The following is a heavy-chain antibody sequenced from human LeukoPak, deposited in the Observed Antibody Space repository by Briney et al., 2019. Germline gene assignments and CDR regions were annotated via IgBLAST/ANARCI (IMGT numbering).Heavy chain of an antibody. CDR2: IYYSGSI. J-gene: IGHJ4*02. V-gene: IGHV4-39*01. Sequence: SETLSLTCTVSGGSISSSSYYWGWIRQPPGKGLEWIGSIYYSGSIYYNPSLKSRVTISVDTSKNQFSLKLSSVTAADTAVYYCARPSDSSGYWGQGTLVTVSS. CDR3: ARPSDSSGY. D-gene: IGHD3-22*01. CDR1: GGSISSSSYY.